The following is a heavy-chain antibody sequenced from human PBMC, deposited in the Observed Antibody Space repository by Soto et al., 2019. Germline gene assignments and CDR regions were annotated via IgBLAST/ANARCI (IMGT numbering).Heavy chain of an antibody. CDR3: ARARFQVLYGKPYFDS. J-gene: IGHJ4*02. D-gene: IGHD2-2*02. CDR2: IYHSGNT. CDR1: GGSITTGGSY. V-gene: IGHV4-31*03. Sequence: SETLSLTCTVSGGSITTGGSYWSWIRQHPGKGLEWIGNIYHSGNTYYNPSLKSRLTISVDTSKNHFSLMVDSVTAADTAVYYCARARFQVLYGKPYFDSWGQGTLVTV.